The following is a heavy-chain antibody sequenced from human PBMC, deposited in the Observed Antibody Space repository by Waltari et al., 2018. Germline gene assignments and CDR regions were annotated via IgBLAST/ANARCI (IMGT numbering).Heavy chain of an antibody. CDR1: GFTLRNYW. V-gene: IGHV3-7*01. J-gene: IGHJ4*02. D-gene: IGHD2-15*01. CDR3: VRNRGWQQFDF. Sequence: EVQLVESGGGLVQPGGSLRLSCAVSGFTLRNYWMGWVRQAPGKGLEWVAGIKEDGSRKDYVYSVKGRFTISRDNAKSTLYLQMNSLRAEDTAVFYCVRNRGWQQFDFWGQGTLVTVSS. CDR2: IKEDGSRK.